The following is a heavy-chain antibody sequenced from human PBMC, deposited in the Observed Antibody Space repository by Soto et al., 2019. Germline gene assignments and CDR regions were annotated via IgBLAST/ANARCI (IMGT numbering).Heavy chain of an antibody. J-gene: IGHJ6*02. CDR1: GYTFTSYG. D-gene: IGHD6-13*01. Sequence: ASVEVSCKASGYTFTSYGISWVRQAPGQGLEWMGWISAYNGNTNYAQKLQGRVTMTTDTSTSTAYMELRSLRSDDTAVYYCARGLPADSSSWYGFVYYYGMDVWG. CDR2: ISAYNGNT. V-gene: IGHV1-18*01. CDR3: ARGLPADSSSWYGFVYYYGMDV.